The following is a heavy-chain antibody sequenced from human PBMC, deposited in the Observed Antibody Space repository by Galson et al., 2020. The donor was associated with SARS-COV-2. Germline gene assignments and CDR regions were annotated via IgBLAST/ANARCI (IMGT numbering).Heavy chain of an antibody. Sequence: NSGGSLRLSCAASGFTFSDYYMSWIRQAPGKGLEWVSYISSSGSTIYYADSVKGRFTISRDNAKNSLYLQMNSLRAEDTAVYYCARDRMLSITIFGVVIIGPFDYWGQGTLVTVSS. CDR1: GFTFSDYY. J-gene: IGHJ4*02. V-gene: IGHV3-11*01. CDR2: ISSSGSTI. CDR3: ARDRMLSITIFGVVIIGPFDY. D-gene: IGHD3-3*01.